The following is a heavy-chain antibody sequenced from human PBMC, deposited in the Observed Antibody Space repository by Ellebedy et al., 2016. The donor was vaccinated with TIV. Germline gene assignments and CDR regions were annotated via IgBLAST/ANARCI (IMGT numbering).Heavy chain of an antibody. Sequence: ASVKVSCKASGYTFNAYSISWVRQAPGQGLEWMGWISAYNGNPNYAQKFQGRVSMTTDTSTRTAYMELRSLRYDDRALYYYARGGVSRLQNLDYWGQGTLVTVSS. J-gene: IGHJ4*02. CDR3: ARGGVSRLQNLDY. CDR2: ISAYNGNP. V-gene: IGHV1-18*01. CDR1: GYTFNAYS. D-gene: IGHD5-24*01.